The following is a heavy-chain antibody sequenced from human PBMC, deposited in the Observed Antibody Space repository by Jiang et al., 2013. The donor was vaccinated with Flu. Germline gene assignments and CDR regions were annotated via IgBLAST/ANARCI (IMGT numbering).Heavy chain of an antibody. CDR2: LNPNSGNT. CDR3: ARGLHYDFWSGATDAFDI. D-gene: IGHD3-3*01. V-gene: IGHV1-8*01. Sequence: TGQGLSGWDGLNPNSGNTGYAQKFQGRVTMTRNTSISTAYMELSSLRSEDTAVYYCARGLHYDFWSGATDAFDIWGQGTMVTVSS. J-gene: IGHJ3*02.